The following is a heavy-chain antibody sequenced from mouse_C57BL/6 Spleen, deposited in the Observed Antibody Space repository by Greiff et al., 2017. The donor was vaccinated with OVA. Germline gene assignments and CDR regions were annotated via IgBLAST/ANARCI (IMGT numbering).Heavy chain of an antibody. J-gene: IGHJ4*01. V-gene: IGHV7-3*01. CDR3: AREGRKGDYARDY. CDR2: IRNKANGYTT. Sequence: EVQLVESGGGLVQPGGSLSLSCAASGFTFTDYYMSWVRQPPGKALEWLGFIRNKANGYTTEYSASVKGRFTISRDNSQSILYLQMNALRAEDSATYYCAREGRKGDYARDYWGQGTSVTVSS. CDR1: GFTFTDYY. D-gene: IGHD3-3*01.